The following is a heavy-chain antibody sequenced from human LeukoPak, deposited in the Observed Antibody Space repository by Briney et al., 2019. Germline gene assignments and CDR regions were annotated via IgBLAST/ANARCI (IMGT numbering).Heavy chain of an antibody. V-gene: IGHV5-51*01. CDR3: ATSESQTRFDF. Sequence: GEALKISFKGSGYPFTTHWIAWVRPMPGKGLEWMGIIFPGDSDTTYSPSFEGQVTISADKSINTAYLQWSSLKASDTAMYYCATSESQTRFDFWGQGTLVTVSS. J-gene: IGHJ4*02. D-gene: IGHD1/OR15-1a*01. CDR1: GYPFTTHW. CDR2: IFPGDSDT.